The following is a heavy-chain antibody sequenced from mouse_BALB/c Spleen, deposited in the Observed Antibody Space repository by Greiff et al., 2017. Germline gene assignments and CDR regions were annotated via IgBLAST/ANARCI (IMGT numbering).Heavy chain of an antibody. J-gene: IGHJ3*01. CDR3: ARGYDYDGGQFAY. Sequence: QVQLQQSGAELVRPGSSVKISCKASGYAFSSYWMNWVKQRPGQGLEWIGQIYPGDGDTNYNGKFKGKATLTADKSSSTAYMQLSSLTSEDSAVYFCARGYDYDGGQFAYWGQGTLVTVSA. CDR1: GYAFSSYW. CDR2: IYPGDGDT. V-gene: IGHV1-80*01. D-gene: IGHD2-4*01.